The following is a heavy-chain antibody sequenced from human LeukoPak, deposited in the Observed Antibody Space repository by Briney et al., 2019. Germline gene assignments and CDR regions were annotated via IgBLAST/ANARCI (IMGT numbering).Heavy chain of an antibody. CDR1: GDSISSSSYY. D-gene: IGHD3-10*01. J-gene: IGHJ4*02. V-gene: IGHV4-39*07. CDR2: IYYSGST. CDR3: ATRRGFELFFDL. Sequence: SETLSLTCTVSGDSISSSSYYWGWIRQPPGKGLEWIGSIYYSGSTYYTPSLKSRITISVDTSKNQFSLKLSSVTAADTAVYFCATRRGFELFFDLWGQGTRVTVSS.